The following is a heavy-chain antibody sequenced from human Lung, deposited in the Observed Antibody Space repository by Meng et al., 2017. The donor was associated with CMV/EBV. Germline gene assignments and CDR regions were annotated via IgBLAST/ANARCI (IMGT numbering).Heavy chain of an antibody. D-gene: IGHD6-13*01. Sequence: SETLSLTCTVSGGSISSGGYYWSWIRQHPGKGLEWIGYIYYSGSTYYNPSLKSRVTISVDTSKNQFSLKLSSVTAADTAVYYCARPGAAAETEGFDLWGHGTXVTVSS. CDR1: GGSISSGGYY. CDR3: ARPGAAAETEGFDL. CDR2: IYYSGST. J-gene: IGHJ2*01. V-gene: IGHV4-31*03.